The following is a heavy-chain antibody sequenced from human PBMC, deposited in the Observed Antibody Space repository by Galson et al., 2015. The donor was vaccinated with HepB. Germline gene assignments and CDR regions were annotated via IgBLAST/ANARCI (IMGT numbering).Heavy chain of an antibody. D-gene: IGHD2-2*01. CDR1: GFPFSTYA. V-gene: IGHV3-30-3*01. CDR3: ARDNIATPGYSSSWGLGS. Sequence: SLRLSCAASGFPFSTYAMHWVRQAPGKGLEWVAVISYDGSNEYYADSVKGRFTISRDNSKITLYVQMNSLRAEDTAVYYCARDNIATPGYSSSWGLGSWGQGTLVTASS. J-gene: IGHJ5*01. CDR2: ISYDGSNE.